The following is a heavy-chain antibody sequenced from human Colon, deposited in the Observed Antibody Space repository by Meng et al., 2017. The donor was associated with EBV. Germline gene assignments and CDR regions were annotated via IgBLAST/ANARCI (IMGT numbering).Heavy chain of an antibody. Sequence: QGQLQGPAPGLVKPSQTPSLTCTVSGGSVSSGGYYWTWIRQHPGKGLEWFGHIYYSGSTFYNPSLKRRVIISIDTSKNQFSLNLRSVTAADTAVYYCARVSSGWDYFDYWGQGTLVTVSS. V-gene: IGHV4-31*03. J-gene: IGHJ4*02. CDR3: ARVSSGWDYFDY. CDR2: IYYSGST. D-gene: IGHD6-19*01. CDR1: GGSVSSGGYY.